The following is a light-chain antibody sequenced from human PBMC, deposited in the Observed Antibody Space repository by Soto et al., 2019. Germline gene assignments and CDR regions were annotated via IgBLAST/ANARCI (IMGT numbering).Light chain of an antibody. J-gene: IGLJ1*01. CDR3: SSYTSSSTYV. V-gene: IGLV2-14*01. Sequence: QSVLTQPASVSGSPGQSITISCTGSSSDVGGHNYVSWYQQHPGKAPKLMIYEVTKRPSGVSNRFSGSKSGNTASLTISGLQAEDEADYYCSSYTSSSTYVLGTGTKVTVL. CDR1: SSDVGGHNY. CDR2: EVT.